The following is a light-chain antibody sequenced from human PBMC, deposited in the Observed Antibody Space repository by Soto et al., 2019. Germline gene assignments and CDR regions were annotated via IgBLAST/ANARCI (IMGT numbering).Light chain of an antibody. CDR1: QNIDTTY. CDR3: QQYRNSVPGPT. V-gene: IGKV3-20*01. CDR2: GAS. Sequence: EIVLTQSPGTLSLSPGERATLSCRASQNIDTTYLAWFQQKPGQSPRLLIYGASRRATGIPDRFSGSGSGTDFTLTISRLEPEDFAVYYCQQYRNSVPGPTFGGGTKVDIK. J-gene: IGKJ4*01.